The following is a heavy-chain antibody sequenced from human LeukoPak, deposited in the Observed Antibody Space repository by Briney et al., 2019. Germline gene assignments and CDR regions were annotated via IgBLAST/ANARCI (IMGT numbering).Heavy chain of an antibody. CDR3: ARDEWELPKYYFDY. V-gene: IGHV3-11*04. Sequence: PGGSLRLSCAASGFTFSDYYMNWVRQAPGKGLEWISYIVPSGTIMKYADSVRGRFTISRDNAKNTLYLQMNSLRAEDTAVYYCARDEWELPKYYFDYWGQGTLVTVSS. J-gene: IGHJ4*02. CDR2: IVPSGTIM. D-gene: IGHD1-26*01. CDR1: GFTFSDYY.